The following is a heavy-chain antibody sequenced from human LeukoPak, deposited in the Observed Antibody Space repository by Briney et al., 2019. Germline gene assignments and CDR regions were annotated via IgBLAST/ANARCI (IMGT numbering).Heavy chain of an antibody. CDR1: GFSFSSYW. CDR3: ARVGAALDY. V-gene: IGHV3-74*01. Sequence: GGSLRLSCVASGFSFSSYWMHWVRQDPGKGLMWVARISSDGSDTKYGDSVRGRFTSSRDNAKNTLYLQMNSLRAEDTAVYYCARVGAALDYWGQGTLVTVSS. D-gene: IGHD2-15*01. CDR2: ISSDGSDT. J-gene: IGHJ4*02.